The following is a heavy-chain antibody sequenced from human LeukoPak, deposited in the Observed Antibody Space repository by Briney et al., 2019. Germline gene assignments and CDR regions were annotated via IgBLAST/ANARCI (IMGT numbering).Heavy chain of an antibody. D-gene: IGHD3-3*01. CDR3: ARKRGGSYTTFDY. CDR1: GGSFSGYY. J-gene: IGHJ4*02. Sequence: PSETLSLTCAVYGGSFSGYYWSWIRQPPGKGLEWIGYIYYTGSTNYNPSLKSRVTISVDTSKNQFSLKLTSVTAADTAVYYCARKRGGSYTTFDYWGQGTLVTVSS. V-gene: IGHV4-59*01. CDR2: IYYTGST.